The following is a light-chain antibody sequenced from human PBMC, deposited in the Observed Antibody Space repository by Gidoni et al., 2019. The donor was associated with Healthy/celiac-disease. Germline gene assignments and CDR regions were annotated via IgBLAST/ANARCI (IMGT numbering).Light chain of an antibody. CDR1: QSISSW. V-gene: IGKV1-5*03. J-gene: IGKJ1*01. Sequence: DIQMTQSPSTLSASGGDRVTITCLASQSISSWLAWYQQKPGKAPKLLIYKASSLESGVPSRFSGSGSGTEFTLTISSLQPDDFATYYCQQYNSYSWTFGQGTKVEIK. CDR3: QQYNSYSWT. CDR2: KAS.